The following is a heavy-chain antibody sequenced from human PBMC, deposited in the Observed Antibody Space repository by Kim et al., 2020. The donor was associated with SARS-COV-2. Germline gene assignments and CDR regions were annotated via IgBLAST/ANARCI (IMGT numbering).Heavy chain of an antibody. D-gene: IGHD3-10*01. Sequence: GGSLRLSCAASGFTFSSYGMHWVRLAPGKGLEWVAVIWLDGSNRYFADSVKGRFTISRDNSKNTVYLQMNSLRTEDTAVYYCGRGRGSYNYYMDVWGKGT. CDR1: GFTFSSYG. V-gene: IGHV3-33*01. CDR3: GRGRGSYNYYMDV. CDR2: IWLDGSNR. J-gene: IGHJ6*03.